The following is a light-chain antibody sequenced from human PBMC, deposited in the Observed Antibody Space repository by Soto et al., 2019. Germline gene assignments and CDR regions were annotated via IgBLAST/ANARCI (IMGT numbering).Light chain of an antibody. CDR3: QQYGSSPIT. V-gene: IGKV3-20*01. Sequence: EIVLTQSPGTLSLSPGEKATLSCRASQSRYLAWYQQKPGQAPRLLIYGASSRATGIPDRFSGSGSGTDFTLTISRLETEEFAVYYCQQYGSSPITFGQGTRLEIK. CDR2: GAS. J-gene: IGKJ5*01. CDR1: QSRY.